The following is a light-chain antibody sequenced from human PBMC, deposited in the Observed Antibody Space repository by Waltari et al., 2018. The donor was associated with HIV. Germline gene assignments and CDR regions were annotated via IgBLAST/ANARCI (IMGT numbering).Light chain of an antibody. CDR3: SSYASDDTVV. V-gene: IGLV2-14*01. J-gene: IGLJ2*01. CDR2: GVT. CDR1: NRNIGFFNL. Sequence: QSALTQPASVSGSPGQSLTISCTGANRNIGFFNLVSWYPQYPGKAPQLIIYGVTYRPSGISSRFSGSKSGNTASLTISGLQVDDEADYYCSSYASDDTVVFGGGTKLTVL.